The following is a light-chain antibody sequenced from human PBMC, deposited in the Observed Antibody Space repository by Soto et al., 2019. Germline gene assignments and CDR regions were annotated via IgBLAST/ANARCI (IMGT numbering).Light chain of an antibody. V-gene: IGKV3-11*01. CDR1: QSGSTY. J-gene: IGKJ5*01. CDR3: QQRSKLSI. Sequence: EVVLTQSPATRSLSPQQIATLSCRVSQSGSTYLDWYQQTPGQAPRLLISDASNRGTGIPARISGSGSETDFPLTIRSLEAGDFAVHFCQQRSKLSIFGQGTRLEI. CDR2: DAS.